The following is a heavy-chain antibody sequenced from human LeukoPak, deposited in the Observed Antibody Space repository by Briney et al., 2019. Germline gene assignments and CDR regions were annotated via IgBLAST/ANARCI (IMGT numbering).Heavy chain of an antibody. Sequence: PGGSLRLSCVASGFTFSSHWVHWVRQVPGKGLVWVSRINGDGSSTNYADSVKGRFTISRDNAKNTLYLQMNSLTIEDTAVYYCAGPETGGFFDYWGQGTLVTVAS. V-gene: IGHV3-74*01. CDR1: GFTFSSHW. CDR2: INGDGSST. CDR3: AGPETGGFFDY. D-gene: IGHD7-27*01. J-gene: IGHJ4*02.